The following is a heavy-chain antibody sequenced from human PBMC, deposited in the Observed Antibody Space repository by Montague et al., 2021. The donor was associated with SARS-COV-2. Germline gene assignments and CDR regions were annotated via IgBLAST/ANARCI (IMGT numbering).Heavy chain of an antibody. CDR3: AKMANYDWVIGFYGMDV. D-gene: IGHD3-9*01. Sequence: SLRLSCAASGFTFSSYSMSWVRQAPGKGLEWVSVISGSGGSTYYADSVKGRFTISRDNSKNTLYLQMNSLRAEDTAVYYCAKMANYDWVIGFYGMDVWGQGTTVTASS. CDR1: GFTFSSYS. J-gene: IGHJ6*02. V-gene: IGHV3-23*01. CDR2: ISGSGGST.